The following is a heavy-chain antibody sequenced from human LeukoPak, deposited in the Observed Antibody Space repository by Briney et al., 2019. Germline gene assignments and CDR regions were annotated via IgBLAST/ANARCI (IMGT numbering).Heavy chain of an antibody. CDR1: GYTFTGYY. D-gene: IGHD7-27*01. Sequence: ASVKVSCKASGYTFTGYYMHWVRQAPGQGLEWMGWVNPNSGGTNYAQKFQGRVTMTRDTSISTAYMELSRLRSDDTAVYYCARVTGDRRGHAFDIWGQGTMVTVSS. CDR3: ARVTGDRRGHAFDI. J-gene: IGHJ3*02. V-gene: IGHV1-2*02. CDR2: VNPNSGGT.